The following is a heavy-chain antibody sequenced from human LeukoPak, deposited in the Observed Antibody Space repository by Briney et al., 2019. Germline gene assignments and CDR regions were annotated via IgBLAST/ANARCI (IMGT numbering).Heavy chain of an antibody. Sequence: PGGSLRLSCAASGFTFSSYSMNWVRQAPGKGLEWVSYISSSSSTIYYADSVKGRFTISRDNSKNTLFLQMNSLRVEDTAVYYCAKGYCSSTSCLKTDWGQGTLVTVSS. D-gene: IGHD2-2*01. CDR1: GFTFSSYS. CDR2: ISSSSSTI. J-gene: IGHJ4*02. CDR3: AKGYCSSTSCLKTD. V-gene: IGHV3-48*01.